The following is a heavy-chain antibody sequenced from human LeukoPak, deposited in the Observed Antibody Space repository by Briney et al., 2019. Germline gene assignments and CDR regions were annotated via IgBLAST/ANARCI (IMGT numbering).Heavy chain of an antibody. J-gene: IGHJ4*02. D-gene: IGHD3-3*01. CDR1: GGSISNYY. V-gene: IGHV4-59*05. CDR3: ARPSFGVVYFDY. CDR2: IYYSGST. Sequence: PSETLSLTCTVSGGSISNYYWSWIRQPPGKGLEWIGSIYYSGSTYYNPSLKSRVTISVDTSKNQFSLKLSSVTAADTAVYYCARPSFGVVYFDYWGQGTLVTVSS.